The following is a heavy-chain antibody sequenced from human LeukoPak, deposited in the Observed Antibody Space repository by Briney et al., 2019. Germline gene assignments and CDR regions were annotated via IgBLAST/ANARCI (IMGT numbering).Heavy chain of an antibody. CDR2: ISSSSSYI. D-gene: IGHD3-10*01. V-gene: IGHV3-21*01. Sequence: GGSLRLSCAASGFTFSSYSMTWVRQAPGKGLEWVSSISSSSSYIYYADSVKGRFTISRDNAKNSLYLQMNSLRAEDTAVYYCARGRSGAFDIWGQGTMVTVSS. CDR3: ARGRSGAFDI. CDR1: GFTFSSYS. J-gene: IGHJ3*02.